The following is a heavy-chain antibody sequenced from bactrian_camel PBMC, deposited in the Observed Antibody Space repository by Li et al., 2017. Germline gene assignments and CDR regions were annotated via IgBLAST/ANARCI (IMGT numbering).Heavy chain of an antibody. V-gene: IGHV3S31*01. D-gene: IGHD3*01. J-gene: IGHJ4*01. CDR2: VCYRGGGT. CDR1: AYPAESKC. CDR3: ALAWGSVCEAWSGYTE. Sequence: VQLVESGGGEVQAGGSLRLACLASAYPAESKCMAWFRQSPGKGREGVAVVCYRGGGTYYDESVKGRFTISRDNAKNTVTVYLQMNSLRPDDSGMYYCALAWGSVCEAWSGYTEWGRGTQVTVS.